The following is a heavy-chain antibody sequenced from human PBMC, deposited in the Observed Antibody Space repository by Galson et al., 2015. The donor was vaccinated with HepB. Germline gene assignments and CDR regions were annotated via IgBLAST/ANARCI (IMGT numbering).Heavy chain of an antibody. Sequence: SLRLSCAASGFTFSSYEMNWVRQAPGKGLEWVSYISSSGSTIYYADSVKGRFTISRDNAKNSLYLQMNSLRAEDTAVYYCARVTDFDWLSTFDYWGQGTLVSVSS. V-gene: IGHV3-48*03. J-gene: IGHJ4*02. CDR1: GFTFSSYE. D-gene: IGHD3-9*01. CDR3: ARVTDFDWLSTFDY. CDR2: ISSSGSTI.